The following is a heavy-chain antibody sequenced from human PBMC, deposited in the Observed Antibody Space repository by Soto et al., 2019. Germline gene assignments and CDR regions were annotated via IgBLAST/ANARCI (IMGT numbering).Heavy chain of an antibody. Sequence: QVQLQQWGAGLLKPSETLSLTCAVYGGSFSGYYWTWIRQPPGTGLEWIGEINHSGSTNYNPSLKSRFTISVHTSKNQFSLKLTSVTAAYTAVYYCARDKITGLFDYWGQGTLVTVSS. CDR1: GGSFSGYY. D-gene: IGHD2-8*02. CDR2: INHSGST. V-gene: IGHV4-34*01. CDR3: ARDKITGLFDY. J-gene: IGHJ4*02.